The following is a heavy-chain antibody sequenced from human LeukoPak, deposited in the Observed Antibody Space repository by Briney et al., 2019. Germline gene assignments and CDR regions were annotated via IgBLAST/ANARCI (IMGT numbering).Heavy chain of an antibody. CDR3: ARRPYSDSSGRLSDV. J-gene: IGHJ6*02. D-gene: IGHD3-22*01. V-gene: IGHV3-23*01. CDR1: GFTFSSYA. CDR2: ISGSGGST. Sequence: GGSLRLSCAASGFTFSSYAMSWVRQAPGKGLEWVSAISGSGGSTYYADSVKGRFTISRDNAKNSLYLQMNSLRDEDTAVYYCARRPYSDSSGRLSDVWGQGTTVTVSS.